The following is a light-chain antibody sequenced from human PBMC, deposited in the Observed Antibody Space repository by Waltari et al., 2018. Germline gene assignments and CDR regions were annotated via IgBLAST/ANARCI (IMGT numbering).Light chain of an antibody. CDR2: GVT. CDR1: SSAVGAYNY. Sequence: QSALTQPASVSGSPGQSLTISCTGTSSAVGAYNYVSWYQQPPGRAPRLMIYGVTIRPSGVSIRFSGSKSGNTASLTISGLQPEDEAYYYCSSYTTSDTLVFAGGTKLTVL. J-gene: IGLJ2*01. CDR3: SSYTTSDTLV. V-gene: IGLV2-14*03.